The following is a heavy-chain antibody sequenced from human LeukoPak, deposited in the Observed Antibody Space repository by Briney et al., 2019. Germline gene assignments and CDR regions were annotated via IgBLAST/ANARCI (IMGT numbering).Heavy chain of an antibody. J-gene: IGHJ4*02. CDR3: AKDHRVGVGFDY. V-gene: IGHV3-30*18. CDR1: GFTLSSYG. D-gene: IGHD1-26*01. CDR2: ISYDGSNK. Sequence: GRSLRLSCAASGFTLSSYGMHWVRQAPGKGLEWVAVISYDGSNKYYADSVKGRFTISRDNSKNTLYLQMNSLRAEDTAVYYCAKDHRVGVGFDYWGQGTLVTVSS.